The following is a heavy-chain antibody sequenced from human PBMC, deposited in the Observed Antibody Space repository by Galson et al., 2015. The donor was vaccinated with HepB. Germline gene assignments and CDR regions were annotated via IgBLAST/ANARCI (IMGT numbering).Heavy chain of an antibody. CDR1: GFTFITST. CDR3: AADPSLNYGDYVFGAFDL. J-gene: IGHJ3*01. Sequence: SVKVSCKASGFTFITSTVQWVRQARGQRLEWLGWIVVGSGNIIYAQNFHERVTITRDMSTSTVHMEMSSLRSEDTAVYYCAADPSLNYGDYVFGAFDLWGQGTVVTVSS. V-gene: IGHV1-58*01. CDR2: IVVGSGNI. D-gene: IGHD4-17*01.